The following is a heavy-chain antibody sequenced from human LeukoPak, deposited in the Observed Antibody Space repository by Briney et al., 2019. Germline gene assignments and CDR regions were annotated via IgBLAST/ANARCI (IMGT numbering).Heavy chain of an antibody. J-gene: IGHJ3*02. CDR3: ARDYGSGSYYNIDDAFDI. V-gene: IGHV4-4*07. CDR2: IYTSGST. CDR1: GGSISSYY. D-gene: IGHD3-10*01. Sequence: ASETLSLTCTVSGGSISSYYWRWIRQPAGKGLEWIGRIYTSGSTNYNPSLKSRVTMSVDTSKNQFSLKLSSVTAADTAVYYCARDYGSGSYYNIDDAFDIWGQGTMVTVSS.